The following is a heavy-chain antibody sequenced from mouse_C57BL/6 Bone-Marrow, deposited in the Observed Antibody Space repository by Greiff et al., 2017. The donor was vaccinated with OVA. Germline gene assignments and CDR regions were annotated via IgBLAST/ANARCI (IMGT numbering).Heavy chain of an antibody. D-gene: IGHD1-1*01. Sequence: EVQGVESGGGLVQPKGSLKLSCAASGFSFNTYAMNWVRPAPGKGLEWVARIRSKSNNYATYYADSVKDRFTISRDDSESMLYLQMNNLKTEDTAMYYCVRQRDGSSYTLYFDVWGTGTTVTVSS. CDR3: VRQRDGSSYTLYFDV. V-gene: IGHV10-1*01. CDR1: GFSFNTYA. J-gene: IGHJ1*03. CDR2: IRSKSNNYAT.